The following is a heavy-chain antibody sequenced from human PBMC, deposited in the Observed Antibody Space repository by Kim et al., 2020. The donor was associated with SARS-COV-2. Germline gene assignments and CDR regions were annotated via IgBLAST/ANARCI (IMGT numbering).Heavy chain of an antibody. J-gene: IGHJ3*02. V-gene: IGHV4-31*03. CDR2: IYYSGST. CDR3: ARETPSYSYYDILTGYSNGDAFDI. CDR1: GGSISSGGYY. Sequence: SETLSLTCTVSGGSISSGGYYWSWIRQHPGKGLEWIGYIYYSGSTYYNPSLKSRVTISVDTSKNQFSLKLSSVTAADTAVYYCARETPSYSYYDILTGYSNGDAFDIWGQGTMVTVSS. D-gene: IGHD3-9*01.